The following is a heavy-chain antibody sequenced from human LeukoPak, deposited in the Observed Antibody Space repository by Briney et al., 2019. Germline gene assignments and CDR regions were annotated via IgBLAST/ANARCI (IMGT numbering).Heavy chain of an antibody. V-gene: IGHV3-30-3*01. CDR3: AKDGPYGSGPNWFDP. D-gene: IGHD3-10*01. J-gene: IGHJ5*02. Sequence: RRSLRLSCAASGFTFSSYAMHWVRQAPGKGLEWVAVISYDGSNKYYADSVKGRFTISRDNSKNTLYLQMNSLRAEDTAVYYCAKDGPYGSGPNWFDPWGQGTLVTVSS. CDR2: ISYDGSNK. CDR1: GFTFSSYA.